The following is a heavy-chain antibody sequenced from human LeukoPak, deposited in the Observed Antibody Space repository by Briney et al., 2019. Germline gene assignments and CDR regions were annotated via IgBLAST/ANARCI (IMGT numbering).Heavy chain of an antibody. V-gene: IGHV4-34*01. CDR2: INHSGST. J-gene: IGHJ4*02. Sequence: PSETLSLTCAVYGGSFSGYYWSWIRQPPGKGLEWIGEINHSGSTNYNPSLKSRVTISVDTSKNQFSLKLSSVTAADTAVYYCARVNSWTEEPDTGFDYWGQGTLVIVSS. D-gene: IGHD6-13*01. CDR1: GGSFSGYY. CDR3: ARVNSWTEEPDTGFDY.